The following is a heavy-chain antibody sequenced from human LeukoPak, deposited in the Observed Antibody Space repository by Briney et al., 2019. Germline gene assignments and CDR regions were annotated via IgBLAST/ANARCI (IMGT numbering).Heavy chain of an antibody. CDR1: GGSMTTHH. CDR2: VFDSGRT. CDR3: TTIKRGNIFGYFDF. V-gene: IGHV4-59*11. Sequence: SETLSLTCTLSGGSMTTHHWNWIRQTPGKGLEWIGYVFDSGRTKENPSLKSRVTLSADTSKNQLSLRLSSVTAADTAVYYCTTIKRGNIFGYFDFGGQGILVTVSS. D-gene: IGHD5-18*01. J-gene: IGHJ4*02.